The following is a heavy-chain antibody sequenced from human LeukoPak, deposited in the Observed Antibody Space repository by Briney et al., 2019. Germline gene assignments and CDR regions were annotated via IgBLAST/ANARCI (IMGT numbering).Heavy chain of an antibody. V-gene: IGHV1-2*02. CDR3: ARGGPYTYGNFDY. J-gene: IGHJ4*02. CDR1: GYTFTGYF. Sequence: ASVKVSCKASGYTFTGYFLHWVRQAPGQGLQWMGWINPTAGGTNYAQNFQGRVTMTRDTSISTAYMELSRLSSDDTAMYYCARGGPYTYGNFDYWGQGTLVTVSS. CDR2: INPTAGGT. D-gene: IGHD5-18*01.